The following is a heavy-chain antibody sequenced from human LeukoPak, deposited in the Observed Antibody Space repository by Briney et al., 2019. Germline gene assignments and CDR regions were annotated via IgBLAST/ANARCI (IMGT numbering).Heavy chain of an antibody. D-gene: IGHD2-2*01. CDR3: AGSGDCSSTSSHFDY. Sequence: PSETLSLTCAVYGGSFSGYYWSWIRQPPGKGLEWIGEINHSGSTNYNPSLKSRVTISVDTSKNQFSLKLSSVTAADTAVYYCAGSGDCSSTSSHFDYWGQGTLVTVSS. CDR2: INHSGST. V-gene: IGHV4-34*01. J-gene: IGHJ4*02. CDR1: GGSFSGYY.